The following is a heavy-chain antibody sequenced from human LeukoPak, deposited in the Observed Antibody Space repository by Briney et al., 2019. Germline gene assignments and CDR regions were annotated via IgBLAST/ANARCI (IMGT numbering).Heavy chain of an antibody. CDR3: ARDPRVYYDSSGYYSQQFTDAFDI. V-gene: IGHV1-18*01. CDR2: ISAYNGNT. J-gene: IGHJ3*02. Sequence: ASVKVSCKASGYTFTSYGISWVRQAPGQGLEWMGWISAYNGNTNYAQKLQGRVTMTTDTPTSTAYMELRSLRSDDTAVYYCARDPRVYYDSSGYYSQQFTDAFDIWGQGTMVTVSS. CDR1: GYTFTSYG. D-gene: IGHD3-22*01.